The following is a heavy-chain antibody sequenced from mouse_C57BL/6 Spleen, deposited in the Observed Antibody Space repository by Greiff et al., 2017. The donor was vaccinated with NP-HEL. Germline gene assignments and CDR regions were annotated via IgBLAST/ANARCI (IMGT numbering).Heavy chain of an antibody. D-gene: IGHD1-1*01. CDR3: TGYYYGSRDY. CDR1: GYTFTDYE. CDR2: IDPETGGT. V-gene: IGHV1-15*01. Sequence: QVQLQQSGAELVRPGASVTLSCKASGYTFTDYEMHWVKQTPVHGLEWIGAIDPETGGTAYNQKFKGKAILTADKSSSTAYMELRSLTSEDSAVYYCTGYYYGSRDYWGQGTTLTVAS. J-gene: IGHJ2*01.